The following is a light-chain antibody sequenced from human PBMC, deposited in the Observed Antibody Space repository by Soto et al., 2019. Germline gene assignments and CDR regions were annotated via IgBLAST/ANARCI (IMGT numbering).Light chain of an antibody. CDR2: DVS. V-gene: IGLV2-14*01. Sequence: QSALTQPASVSGSPGRSITISCTGTSSDVGGYSYVSWYQQHPGKAPKLMIYDVSNRPSGVSNRFSGSKSGNTASLTISGLQAEDEADYYCSSYTSSSTLDVFGTGTKVTVL. CDR3: SSYTSSSTLDV. J-gene: IGLJ1*01. CDR1: SSDVGGYSY.